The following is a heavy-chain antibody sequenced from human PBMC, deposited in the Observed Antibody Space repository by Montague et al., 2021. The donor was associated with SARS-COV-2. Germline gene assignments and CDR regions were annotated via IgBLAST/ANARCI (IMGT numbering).Heavy chain of an antibody. V-gene: IGHV3-74*01. D-gene: IGHD3-10*01. J-gene: IGHJ4*02. CDR1: GFTFSSYS. Sequence: SLRLSCAASGFTFSSYSMHWVRQAPGRGLVWVSRIRPDGTSTHYAASVKGRFVISRDNAKNTLSLEMTNLRVDDTAIYYCVRPLWFGDSDYYFDSWGQGTLVSVSS. CDR3: VRPLWFGDSDYYFDS. CDR2: IRPDGTST.